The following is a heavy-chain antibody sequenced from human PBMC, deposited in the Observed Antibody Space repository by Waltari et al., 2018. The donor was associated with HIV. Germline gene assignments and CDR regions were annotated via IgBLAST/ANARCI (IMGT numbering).Heavy chain of an antibody. V-gene: IGHV3-21*01. J-gene: IGHJ6*02. CDR1: GFTFRTYN. CDR2: ISTSSSYI. Sequence: EVQLVESGGGLVKPGGALRLSCAASGFTFRTYNMNWVRQAPGKGLEWVSSISTSSSYIYYADSVKGRFTISRDNAKNSLYLQMNSLRAEDTAVYYCARSAYSSSWPSYYYYGMDVWGQGTTVTVSS. CDR3: ARSAYSSSWPSYYYYGMDV. D-gene: IGHD6-13*01.